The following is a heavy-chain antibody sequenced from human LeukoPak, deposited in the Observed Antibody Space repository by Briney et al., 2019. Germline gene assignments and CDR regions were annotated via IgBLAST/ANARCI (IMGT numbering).Heavy chain of an antibody. J-gene: IGHJ4*02. CDR1: GFTFSSYG. CDR3: AKESGQWLMNDY. Sequence: GGSLRLSCAASGFTFSSYGMLWVRQAPGKGLEWVAVISYDGSNKYYADSVKGRFTISRDNSKNTLYLQMNSLRAEDTAVYYCAKESGQWLMNDYWGQGTLVTVSS. V-gene: IGHV3-30*18. CDR2: ISYDGSNK. D-gene: IGHD6-19*01.